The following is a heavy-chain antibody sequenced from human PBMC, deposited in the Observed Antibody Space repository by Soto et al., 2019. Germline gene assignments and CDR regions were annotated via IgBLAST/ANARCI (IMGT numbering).Heavy chain of an antibody. D-gene: IGHD1-26*01. Sequence: QVQLQESGPGLVKPSQTLSLTCSVSGASTVSHYHWTWIRQPPGKGLEWMGYIFNSGTPFYNPSLSSRISISMDTSGNHFSLELRSVTAADTAVYYCALALGPTTGLDYWGQGTLVTVSS. CDR2: IFNSGTP. J-gene: IGHJ4*02. V-gene: IGHV4-31*03. CDR3: ALALGPTTGLDY. CDR1: GASTVSHYH.